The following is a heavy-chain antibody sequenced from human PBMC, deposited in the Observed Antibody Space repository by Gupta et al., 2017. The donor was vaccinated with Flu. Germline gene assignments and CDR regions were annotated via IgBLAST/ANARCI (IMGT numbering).Heavy chain of an antibody. J-gene: IGHJ4*02. V-gene: IGHV3-23*01. CDR2: ISGSDDRT. D-gene: IGHD2-8*01. Sequence: TFSTYAMSWVRQAPGKGLEWVSAISGSDDRTYYADSVKGRFSISRDNSKNTVYLQMNSLRAEDTAVYYCAKEGDSTTYADYWGQGTLVTVSS. CDR1: TFSTYA. CDR3: AKEGDSTTYADY.